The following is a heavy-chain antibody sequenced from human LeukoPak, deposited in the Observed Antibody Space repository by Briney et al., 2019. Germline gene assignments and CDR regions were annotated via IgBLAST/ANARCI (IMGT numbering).Heavy chain of an antibody. CDR1: GFTFSNYA. J-gene: IGHJ4*02. V-gene: IGHV3-23*01. D-gene: IGHD7-27*01. Sequence: GGSLRLSCAASGFTFSNYAMTWVRQAPGKGLEGVSGISGAGGMTYYAAYVKGRFTISRDNSRNTLFLQMNSLRAEDTAVYYCAKDLNWGSFDYWGQGTLVTVSS. CDR3: AKDLNWGSFDY. CDR2: ISGAGGMT.